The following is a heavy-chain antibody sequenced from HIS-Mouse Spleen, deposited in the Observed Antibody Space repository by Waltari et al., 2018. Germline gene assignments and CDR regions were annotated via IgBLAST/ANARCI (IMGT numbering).Heavy chain of an antibody. CDR3: ARAPGRGSYYGWFDP. D-gene: IGHD1-26*01. V-gene: IGHV3-74*01. J-gene: IGHJ5*02. Sequence: VQLQESGPGLVKPSETLSLTCTVSGGSISSYYWSWIRQPPGKGLVWVSRINSDGSSTRYADSGKGRFTISRDNAKNTLYLQMNSLRAEDTAVYYCARAPGRGSYYGWFDPWGQGTLVTVSS. CDR2: INSDGSST. CDR1: GGSISSYY.